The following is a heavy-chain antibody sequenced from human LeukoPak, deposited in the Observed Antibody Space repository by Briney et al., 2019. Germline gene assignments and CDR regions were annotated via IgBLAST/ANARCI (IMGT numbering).Heavy chain of an antibody. CDR1: GFTFSNYG. V-gene: IGHV3-30*02. D-gene: IGHD1-26*01. CDR2: IRYDGFSK. J-gene: IGHJ3*02. CDR3: AKKTIVGATVDAFDI. Sequence: PGGSLRLSCAASGFTFSNYGMHWVRQAPGKGLELVASIRYDGFSKYYADSLKGRFTISRDNSKNTLYLQMNSLRAEDTAVYYCAKKTIVGATVDAFDIWGQGTMVIVSS.